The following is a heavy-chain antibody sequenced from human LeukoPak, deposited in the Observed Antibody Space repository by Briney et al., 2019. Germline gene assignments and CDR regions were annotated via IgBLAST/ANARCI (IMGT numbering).Heavy chain of an antibody. CDR3: AKDWAVRYYYDSRPSNYFDY. D-gene: IGHD3-22*01. V-gene: IGHV3-66*01. Sequence: PGGSLRLSCAASGFSVSSYYMTWVRQAPGKGLEWVSVLFGGGSTYYADSVKGRFTISRDNSKNTLYLQMNSLRAEDTAVYYCAKDWAVRYYYDSRPSNYFDYWGQGTLVTVSS. CDR2: LFGGGST. CDR1: GFSVSSYY. J-gene: IGHJ4*02.